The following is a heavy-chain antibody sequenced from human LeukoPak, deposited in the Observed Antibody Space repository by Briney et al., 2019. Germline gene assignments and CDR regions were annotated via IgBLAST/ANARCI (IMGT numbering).Heavy chain of an antibody. J-gene: IGHJ6*02. CDR1: GGSISRYY. V-gene: IGHV4-59*01. CDR3: ARGVSGYSGYDYYYGMDV. D-gene: IGHD5-12*01. Sequence: SETLSLTCTVSGGSISRYYWNWIRQPPGKGLEWIGYIYYSGSTNYNPSLKSRVTISVDTSKNQFSLKLSSVTAADTAVYYCARGVSGYSGYDYYYGMDVRGQGTTVTVSS. CDR2: IYYSGST.